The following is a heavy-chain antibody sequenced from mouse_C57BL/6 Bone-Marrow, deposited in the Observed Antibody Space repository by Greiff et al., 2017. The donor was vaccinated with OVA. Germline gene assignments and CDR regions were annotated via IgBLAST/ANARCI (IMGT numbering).Heavy chain of an antibody. CDR2: ISYDGSN. CDR1: GYSITSGYY. Sequence: EVQLVESGPGLVKPSQSLSLTCSVTGYSITSGYYWNWIRQFPGNKLEWMGYISYDGSNNYNPSLKNRISITRDTSKNQFFLKLNSVTTEDTATYYCASPANWAYWGQGTTLTVSS. J-gene: IGHJ2*01. V-gene: IGHV3-6*01. CDR3: ASPANWAY. D-gene: IGHD4-1*01.